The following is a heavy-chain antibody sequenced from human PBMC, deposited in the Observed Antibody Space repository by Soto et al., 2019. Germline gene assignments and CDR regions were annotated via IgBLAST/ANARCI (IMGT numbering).Heavy chain of an antibody. V-gene: IGHV1-46*01. J-gene: IGHJ4*02. D-gene: IGHD5-18*01. CDR3: AREPNESYYFDY. CDR1: GYTFTNYY. CDR2: IRPSGGRT. Sequence: ASVKVSCKASGYTFTNYYIHWVRQAPGQGLEWLGIIRPSGGRTEYAQRFQGRVTMTRDTSTSTVYMELTSLTSDDTAVYYCAREPNESYYFDYWGQGTLVTVSS.